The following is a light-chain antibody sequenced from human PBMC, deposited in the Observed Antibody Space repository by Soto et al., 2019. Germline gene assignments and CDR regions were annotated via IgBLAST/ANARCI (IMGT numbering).Light chain of an antibody. CDR3: SSYTSSREKV. CDR1: SSDVGGYNY. CDR2: DVS. V-gene: IGLV2-14*01. Sequence: QSALTQPASVSGSPGQSITFSFTGTSSDVGGYNYVSWYQQYPGKAPKLMIHDVSNRPSGVSNRFSGSKSGNTASLTISGLQAEDEADYYCSSYTSSREKVFGTGTKLTVL. J-gene: IGLJ1*01.